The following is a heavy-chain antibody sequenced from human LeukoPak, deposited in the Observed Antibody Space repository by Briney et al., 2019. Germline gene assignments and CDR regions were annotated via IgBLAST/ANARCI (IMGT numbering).Heavy chain of an antibody. J-gene: IGHJ3*02. CDR3: ARDGGYSYAYHDAFDI. CDR1: GGSVRSSSYY. V-gene: IGHV4-39*07. Sequence: PSETLSLTCTVSGGSVRSSSYYWGWIRQPPGKGLEWIGSIYYGGSTYYNPSLKSRVTISVDTSKNQFSLKLSSVTAADTAVYYCARDGGYSYAYHDAFDIWGQGTMVTVSS. D-gene: IGHD5-18*01. CDR2: IYYGGST.